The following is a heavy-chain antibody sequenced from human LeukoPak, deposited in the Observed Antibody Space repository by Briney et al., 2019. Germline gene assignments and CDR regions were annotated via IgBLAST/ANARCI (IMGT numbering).Heavy chain of an antibody. CDR2: ISYDGSNK. V-gene: IGHV3-30-3*01. D-gene: IGHD2-2*01. J-gene: IGHJ4*02. CDR1: GFTFSSYA. CDR3: ASAFVVVQGDY. Sequence: PGGSLRLSCAASGFTFSSYAMHWVRQAAGKGLEWVAVISYDGSNKYYADSVKGRFTISRDNSKNTLYLQMNSLRAEDTAVYYCASAFVVVQGDYWGQGTLVTVSS.